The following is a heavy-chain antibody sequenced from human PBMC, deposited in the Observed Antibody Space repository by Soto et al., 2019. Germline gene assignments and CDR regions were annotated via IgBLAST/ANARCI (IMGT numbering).Heavy chain of an antibody. Sequence: QVQLVESGGGVVQPGRSLRLSCAASGFTFSSYGMHWVRQAPGKGLEWVAVIWYDGSNKYYADSVKGRFTISRDNSKNTRYLQMNSLRAEDTAVYYCARDHDITIFCVETTYYFDYWGQGTLVTVSS. CDR2: IWYDGSNK. D-gene: IGHD3-3*01. V-gene: IGHV3-33*01. CDR1: GFTFSSYG. CDR3: ARDHDITIFCVETTYYFDY. J-gene: IGHJ4*02.